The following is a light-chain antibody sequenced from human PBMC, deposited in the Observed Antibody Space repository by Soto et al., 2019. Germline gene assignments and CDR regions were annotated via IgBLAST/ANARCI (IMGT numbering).Light chain of an antibody. CDR1: SSDVGGYNY. Sequence: QSALTQPPSASGSPGQSVSISCTGTSSDVGGYNYVSWYQQHPGKAPKLMIFEVSKRPSGVPDRFSGSKSGNTASLTVSGLQAEDEAGYYCSSYAGSNVLFGGGTQLTVL. CDR2: EVS. CDR3: SSYAGSNVL. J-gene: IGLJ2*01. V-gene: IGLV2-8*01.